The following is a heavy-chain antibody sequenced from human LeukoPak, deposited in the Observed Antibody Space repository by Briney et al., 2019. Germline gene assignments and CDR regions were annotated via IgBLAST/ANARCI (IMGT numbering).Heavy chain of an antibody. J-gene: IGHJ5*02. CDR2: IYYSGST. V-gene: IGHV4-39*01. D-gene: IGHD6-13*01. CDR1: GGSISSSSYY. CDR3: ARLRGYNWFDP. Sequence: SETLSLTCTVSGGSISSSSYYWGWIRQPPGKGLEWTGNIYYSGSTYYNPSLKSRVTISVDTSKNQFSLKLSSVTAADTAVYYCARLRGYNWFDPWGQGTLVSVSS.